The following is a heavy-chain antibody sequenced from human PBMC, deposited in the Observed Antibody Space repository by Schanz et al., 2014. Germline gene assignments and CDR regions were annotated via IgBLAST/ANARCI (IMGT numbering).Heavy chain of an antibody. CDR3: ARDLISSGWYG. CDR2: LTGSGGGT. V-gene: IGHV3-23*01. CDR1: GFTFSTYA. J-gene: IGHJ4*02. D-gene: IGHD6-19*01. Sequence: EVQLLESGGGLVQPGGSLRLSCIGSGFTFSTYAMSWVRQAPGKGPEWVSSLTGSGGGTYYADSVRGRFAISRDNSKNTLYLQMNSLRVEDTAVYYCARDLISSGWYGWGQGTLVTVSS.